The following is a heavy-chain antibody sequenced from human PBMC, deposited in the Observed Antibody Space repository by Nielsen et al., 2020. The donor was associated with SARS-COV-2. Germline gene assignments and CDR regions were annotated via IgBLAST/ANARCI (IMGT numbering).Heavy chain of an antibody. D-gene: IGHD6-13*01. J-gene: IGHJ4*02. CDR3: AKDIWPAAGPFDY. Sequence: GGSLRLPCSASGFILSSYWMSWVRQAPGKGLEWVANIIAGGSQKFHVDSVKGRLTISRDNAKNSLYLQMNSLRAEDTALYYYAKDIWPAAGPFDYWGQGTLVTVSS. CDR1: GFILSSYW. CDR2: IIAGGSQK. V-gene: IGHV3-7*03.